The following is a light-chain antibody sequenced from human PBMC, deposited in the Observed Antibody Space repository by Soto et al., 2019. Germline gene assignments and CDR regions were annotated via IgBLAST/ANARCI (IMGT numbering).Light chain of an antibody. Sequence: EIVLTQSPGTLSLSPGARSTLSCRASQTVTSGYLAWYHHKPGQPPRLLIYDASSRAPGIPDRFSGRGSGTDFTLTIISLEPDDFAMYYCQQYGSSPETFGQGTKVDIK. CDR3: QQYGSSPET. CDR2: DAS. J-gene: IGKJ1*01. V-gene: IGKV3-20*01. CDR1: QTVTSGY.